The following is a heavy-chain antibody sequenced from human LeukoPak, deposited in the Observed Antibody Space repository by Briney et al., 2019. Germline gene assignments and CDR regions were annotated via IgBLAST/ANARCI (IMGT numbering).Heavy chain of an antibody. J-gene: IGHJ5*02. Sequence: PAETLSLTCTVSGGSISSYYWSWLRQPPGKGPEGIGYIYYSGSTNYNPSLKSRVTISVDTSKNQFSLKLSSVTAADTAVYYCARRLFRFDPWGQGTLVTVSS. CDR2: IYYSGST. CDR1: GGSISSYY. V-gene: IGHV4-59*08. CDR3: ARRLFRFDP.